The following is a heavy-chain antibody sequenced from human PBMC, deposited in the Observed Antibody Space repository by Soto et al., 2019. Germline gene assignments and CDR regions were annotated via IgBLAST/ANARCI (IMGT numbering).Heavy chain of an antibody. V-gene: IGHV1-2*04. Sequence: GASVKVSCKASGYTFAGYYMHWVRQAPGQGLEWMGWINPNSGGTNYAQKFQGWVTMTRDTSISTAYMELSRLRSDDTAVYYCARDLSRYSSSWYQGGDAFDIWGQGTMVTVSS. D-gene: IGHD6-13*01. J-gene: IGHJ3*02. CDR1: GYTFAGYY. CDR3: ARDLSRYSSSWYQGGDAFDI. CDR2: INPNSGGT.